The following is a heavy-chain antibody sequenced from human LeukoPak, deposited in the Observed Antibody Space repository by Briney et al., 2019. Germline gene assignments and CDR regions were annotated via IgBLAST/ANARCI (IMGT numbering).Heavy chain of an antibody. CDR3: ARRELLGYSYGLRTFNI. J-gene: IGHJ3*02. V-gene: IGHV3-66*04. Sequence: GGSLRLSCAASGFTVSSNYMSWVRQAPGKGLEWVSVIYSGGIYNDGTTNYGDSVKCRFTISRDNSKTTLYLQMTSLRAEDTAVYYCARRELLGYSYGLRTFNIWGQGTTVPVSS. D-gene: IGHD5-18*01. CDR1: GFTVSSNY. CDR2: IYSGGIYNDGTT.